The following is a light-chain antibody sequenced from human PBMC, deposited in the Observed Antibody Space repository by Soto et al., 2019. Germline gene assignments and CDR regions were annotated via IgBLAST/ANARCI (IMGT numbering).Light chain of an antibody. Sequence: QSALTQPASVSGSPGQSITISCTGTSSDLGDYVDWYQQHPGTAPKLMIYDVHNRTSGVSDRFSGSKSDNTAALTVSGLQADDEADYYCTSYISSSVIFGGGTQLTVL. CDR3: TSYISSSVI. CDR1: SSDLGDY. CDR2: DVH. J-gene: IGLJ2*01. V-gene: IGLV2-14*01.